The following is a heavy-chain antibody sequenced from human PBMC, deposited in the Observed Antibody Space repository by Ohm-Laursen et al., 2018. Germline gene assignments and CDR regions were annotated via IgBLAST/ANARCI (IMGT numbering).Heavy chain of an antibody. CDR1: TLTFSNCG. CDR2: ISDSGSRT. V-gene: IGHV3-23*01. J-gene: IGHJ6*02. Sequence: SLRLSCAASTLTFSNCGMHWARQAPGKGLEWVSGISDSGSRTYYADSVKGRFTISRDNSKSTLFPQMNSLRAEDTAVYYCASLKPPLYYYGMDVWGQGTTVTVSS. CDR3: ASLKPPLYYYGMDV.